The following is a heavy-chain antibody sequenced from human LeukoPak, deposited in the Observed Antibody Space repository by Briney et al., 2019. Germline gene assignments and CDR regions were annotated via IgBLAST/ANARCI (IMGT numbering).Heavy chain of an antibody. Sequence: PSETLSLTCTVSGGSISSYYWSWIRQPAGKGLEWIGRIYTSESTIYNPSLKSRVTLSVDTSNNQLSLKLSSVTAADTAVYYCARVNENSSAWYGGFDYWGQGTLVAVSS. CDR2: IYTSEST. CDR3: ARVNENSSAWYGGFDY. D-gene: IGHD6-19*01. V-gene: IGHV4-4*07. J-gene: IGHJ4*02. CDR1: GGSISSYY.